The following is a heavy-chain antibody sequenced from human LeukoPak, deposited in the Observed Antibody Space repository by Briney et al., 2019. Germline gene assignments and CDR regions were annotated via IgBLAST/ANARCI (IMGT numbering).Heavy chain of an antibody. CDR1: GFTFSSYS. CDR3: ARDRMGATYYYYYGMDV. V-gene: IGHV3-48*04. CDR2: ISSSSSTI. Sequence: PGGSLRLSCAASGFTFSSYSMNWVRQAPGKGLEWVSYISSSSSTIYYADSVKGRFTISRDNAKNSLYLQMNSLRAEDTAVYYCARDRMGATYYYYYGMDVWGQGTTVTVSS. J-gene: IGHJ6*02. D-gene: IGHD1-26*01.